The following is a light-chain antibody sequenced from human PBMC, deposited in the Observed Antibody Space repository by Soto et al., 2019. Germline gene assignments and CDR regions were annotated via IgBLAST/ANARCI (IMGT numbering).Light chain of an antibody. CDR2: SAF. CDR3: LQDDAYPLT. V-gene: IGKV1-6*01. J-gene: IGKJ4*01. Sequence: AIQMTQSPSSLSASVGDRVTITCRASQGIRNDLGWYQQKPGKAPKLLIYSAFTLHSGVPSRFSVSGSGTEFTLTISSLQPEDFATYYCLQDDAYPLTFGGGTKVEIK. CDR1: QGIRND.